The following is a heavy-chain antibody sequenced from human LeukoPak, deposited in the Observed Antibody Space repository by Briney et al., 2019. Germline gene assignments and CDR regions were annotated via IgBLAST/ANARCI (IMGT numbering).Heavy chain of an antibody. V-gene: IGHV3-23*01. CDR2: IVGSGKSA. J-gene: IGHJ4*02. D-gene: IGHD5-24*01. CDR3: AKSGYNRFDY. CDR1: GFSFSSYS. Sequence: GGSLRLSCAAYGFSFSSYSMNWVRQAPGKGLEWVSTIVGSGKSANYADSVKGRFTISRDNSKNTVYLQMSSLRAEDTAVYYCAKSGYNRFDYWGQGTLVTVSS.